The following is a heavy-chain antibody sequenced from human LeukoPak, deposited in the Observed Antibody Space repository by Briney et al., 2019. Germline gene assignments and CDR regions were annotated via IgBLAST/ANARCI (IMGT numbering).Heavy chain of an antibody. CDR2: ITWDGGST. CDR3: AKDRDYYYMDV. CDR1: GFTFVDYA. V-gene: IGHV3-43D*03. J-gene: IGHJ6*03. Sequence: GSLRLSCAASGFTFVDYAMHWVRQRPGKGLDWVSLITWDGGSTFYTDSVKGRFTISRDNSKNSLCLQMNSLRVEDTAVYYCAKDRDYYYMDVWGKGTTVTVSS.